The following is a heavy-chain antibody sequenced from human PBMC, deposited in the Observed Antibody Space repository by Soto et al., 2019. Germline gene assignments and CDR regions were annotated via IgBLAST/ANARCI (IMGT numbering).Heavy chain of an antibody. CDR2: IYYSGST. D-gene: IGHD3-22*01. V-gene: IGHV4-30-4*08. CDR1: GGSISSSDYY. CDR3: ASSTYNYDNSIDI. Sequence: SETLSLTCTVSGGSISSSDYYWSWIRQPPGKGLEWIGYIYYSGSTYYNPSLKSRVTISLDTSKNQFSLKLSSVTAADTVVYYCASSTYNYDNSIDIWGQGTLVTVSS. J-gene: IGHJ4*02.